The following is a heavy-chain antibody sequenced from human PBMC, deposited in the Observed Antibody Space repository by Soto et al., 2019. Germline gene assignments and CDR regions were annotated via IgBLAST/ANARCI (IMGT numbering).Heavy chain of an antibody. J-gene: IGHJ6*04. CDR1: GGTFSSYT. Sequence: QVQLVQSGAGVDKPGTSVKVSCKASGGTFSSYTISWVRQAPGQGLEWMGRIIHILGIANYAQKFQGRVTLTAYKSTSIAYNELSRLGSEGLAIYYCTRVRGSYGMDVWGEGTTVTVSS. D-gene: IGHD3-10*01. CDR2: IIHILGIA. V-gene: IGHV1-69*02. CDR3: TRVRGSYGMDV.